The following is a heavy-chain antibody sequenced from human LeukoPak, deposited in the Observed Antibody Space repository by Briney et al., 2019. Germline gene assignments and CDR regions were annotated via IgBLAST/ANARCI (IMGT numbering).Heavy chain of an antibody. CDR1: GGSISSSSYY. CDR2: IYYSGST. CDR3: ASSPLWFGSHTYYFDY. Sequence: KPSETLSLTCTVSGGSISSSSYYWGWIRQPPGKGLEWIGYIYYSGSTNYNPSLKSRVTISVDTSKNQFSLKLSSVTAADTAVYYCASSPLWFGSHTYYFDYWGQGTLVTVSS. D-gene: IGHD3-10*01. V-gene: IGHV4-61*05. J-gene: IGHJ4*02.